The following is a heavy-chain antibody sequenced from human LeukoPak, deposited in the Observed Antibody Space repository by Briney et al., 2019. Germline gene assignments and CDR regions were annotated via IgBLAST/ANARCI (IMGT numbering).Heavy chain of an antibody. CDR2: IFYSGDT. V-gene: IGHV4-28*01. Sequence: SETLSLTCAVSGYSISSRNWWGWIRPPPGKGLEWIGHIFYSGDTYYSPSLKSRVTMSIDTSQNQFSLKLTSVTAVDTAVYFCARYGGDSDWYFDLWGRGTLVTVSS. J-gene: IGHJ2*01. D-gene: IGHD4-23*01. CDR3: ARYGGDSDWYFDL. CDR1: GYSISSRNW.